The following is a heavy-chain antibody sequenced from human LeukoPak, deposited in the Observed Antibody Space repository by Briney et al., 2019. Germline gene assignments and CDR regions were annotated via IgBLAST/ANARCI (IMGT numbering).Heavy chain of an antibody. Sequence: PGGSLRLSCAASGFTFEDHGMSWVRQAPGKGLEWVSGINWSGDTTGFADSVQGRFTISRDNAKNSLYLQMNSLRAEDTAVYYCVRDLGGPDYWGQGTLVTVSS. CDR2: INWSGDTT. J-gene: IGHJ4*02. CDR3: VRDLGGPDY. D-gene: IGHD3-10*01. V-gene: IGHV3-20*04. CDR1: GFTFEDHG.